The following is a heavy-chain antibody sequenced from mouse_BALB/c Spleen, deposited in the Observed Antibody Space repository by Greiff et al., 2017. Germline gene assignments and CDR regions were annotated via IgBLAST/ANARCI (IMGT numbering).Heavy chain of an antibody. CDR2: ISYSGST. D-gene: IGHD1-1*01. V-gene: IGHV3-2*02. CDR3: ARTGSSYFDY. CDR1: GYSITSDYA. Sequence: VQLQQSGPGLVKPSQSLSLTCTVTGYSITSDYAWNWIRQFPGNKLEWMGYISYSGSTSYNPSLKSRISITRDTSKNQFFLQLNSVTTEDTATYYCARTGSSYFDYWGQGTTLTVSS. J-gene: IGHJ2*01.